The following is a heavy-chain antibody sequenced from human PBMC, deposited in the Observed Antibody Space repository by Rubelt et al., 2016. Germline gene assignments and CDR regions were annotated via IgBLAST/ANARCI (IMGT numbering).Heavy chain of an antibody. Sequence: QVQLQESGPGLVKPSETLSLTCSVSSGSISTYYWSWVRQPPGKGLEWIGHISDSGSTTYNPSLKSRVTISVDTSKNQFSRKLSSGTAVEPAVDYCARGSRHCSSTSGYLGFWGQGTLVTVSS. CDR1: SGSISTYY. J-gene: IGHJ4*02. CDR3: ARGSRHCSSTSGYLGF. D-gene: IGHD2-2*01. V-gene: IGHV4-59*01. CDR2: ISDSGST.